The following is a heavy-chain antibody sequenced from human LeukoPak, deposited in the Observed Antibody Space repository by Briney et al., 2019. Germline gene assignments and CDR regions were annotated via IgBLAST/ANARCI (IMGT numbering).Heavy chain of an antibody. Sequence: PSETLSLTCAVYGGSFSGYYWSWIRQPPGKGLEWIGEINHSGSTNYNPSLKSRVTISVDTSKNQFSLKLSSVTAADTAVHYCARGRPYRRIQLWLTGPFDYWGQGTLVTVSS. CDR3: ARGRPYRRIQLWLTGPFDY. CDR1: GGSFSGYY. D-gene: IGHD5-18*01. CDR2: INHSGST. J-gene: IGHJ4*02. V-gene: IGHV4-34*01.